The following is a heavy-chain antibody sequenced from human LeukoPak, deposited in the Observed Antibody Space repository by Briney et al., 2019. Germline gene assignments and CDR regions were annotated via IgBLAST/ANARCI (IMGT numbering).Heavy chain of an antibody. D-gene: IGHD6-19*01. CDR3: ARGESSGWYSNDAFDI. V-gene: IGHV1-69*13. CDR2: IIPIFGTA. J-gene: IGHJ3*02. Sequence: SVKVSCKTSGYTFTNYDINWVRQAPGQGLEWMGGIIPIFGTANYAQKVQGRVTITADESTSIAYMELSSLRSEDTAVYYCARGESSGWYSNDAFDIWGQGTMVTVSS. CDR1: GYTFTNYD.